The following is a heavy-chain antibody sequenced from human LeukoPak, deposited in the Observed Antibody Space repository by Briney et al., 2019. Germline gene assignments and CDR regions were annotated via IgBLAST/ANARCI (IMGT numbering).Heavy chain of an antibody. J-gene: IGHJ5*02. Sequence: SETLSLTCAVYGGSFSGYYWSWIRQPPGKGLEWIGEINHSGSTNYNPSLKSRVTISVDTSKNQFSLKLSSVTAADTAVYYCATSGYSWFDPWGQGTLVTVSS. CDR2: INHSGST. D-gene: IGHD5-12*01. V-gene: IGHV4-34*01. CDR1: GGSFSGYY. CDR3: ATSGYSWFDP.